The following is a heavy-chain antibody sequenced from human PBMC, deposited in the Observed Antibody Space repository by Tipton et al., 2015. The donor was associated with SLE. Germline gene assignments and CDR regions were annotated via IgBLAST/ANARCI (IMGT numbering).Heavy chain of an antibody. D-gene: IGHD3-9*01. Sequence: TLSLTCAVYGGSFSGYYWSWIRQSPGKGLEWIGEIHHSGSTIYNPSLKSRVTISVDTSKNQFSLKLSSVTAADTAVYYCASGILTGNAAFDIWGPGTMVTVS. CDR3: ASGILTGNAAFDI. V-gene: IGHV4-34*01. CDR1: GGSFSGYY. J-gene: IGHJ3*02. CDR2: IHHSGST.